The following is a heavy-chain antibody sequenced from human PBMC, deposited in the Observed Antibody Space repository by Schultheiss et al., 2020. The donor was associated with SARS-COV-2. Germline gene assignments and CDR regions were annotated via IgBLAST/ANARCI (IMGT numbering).Heavy chain of an antibody. V-gene: IGHV3-74*01. D-gene: IGHD4-17*01. CDR2: INSDGSST. Sequence: GGSLRLSCAASGFTFSSYWMHWVRQAPGKELVWVSRINSDGSSTSYADSVKGRFTISRDNSKNTLYLQMNSLRVEDTAVYYCARDSDYGDYVIDYWGQGTLVTVSS. CDR1: GFTFSSYW. J-gene: IGHJ4*02. CDR3: ARDSDYGDYVIDY.